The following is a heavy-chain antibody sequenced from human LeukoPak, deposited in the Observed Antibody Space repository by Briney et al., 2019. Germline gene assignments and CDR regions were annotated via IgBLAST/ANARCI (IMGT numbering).Heavy chain of an antibody. D-gene: IGHD2-2*02. CDR2: IYTSGST. Sequence: SETLSLTCTVSGGSISSGSYYWSWTRQPAGKGLEWIGRIYTSGSTNYNPSLKSRVTISLDTSKNQFSLKLSSVTAADTAVYYCARVKGYCSSTSCYKRDYYYYMDVWGKGTTVTVSS. CDR1: GGSISSGSYY. J-gene: IGHJ6*03. V-gene: IGHV4-61*02. CDR3: ARVKGYCSSTSCYKRDYYYYMDV.